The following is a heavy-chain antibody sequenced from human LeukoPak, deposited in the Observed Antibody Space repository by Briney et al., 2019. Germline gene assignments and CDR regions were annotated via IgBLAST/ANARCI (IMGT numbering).Heavy chain of an antibody. CDR3: ARDLMGGYYYYYYMDV. CDR2: MNPNSGNT. Sequence: GASVKVSCKASGYTFTSYDINWVRQATGQGLEWMGWMNPNSGNTGYAQKFQGRVTMTTDTSTSTAYMELRSLRSDDTAVYYCARDLMGGYYYYYYMDVWGKGTTVTVSS. CDR1: GYTFTSYD. J-gene: IGHJ6*03. V-gene: IGHV1-8*01. D-gene: IGHD1-26*01.